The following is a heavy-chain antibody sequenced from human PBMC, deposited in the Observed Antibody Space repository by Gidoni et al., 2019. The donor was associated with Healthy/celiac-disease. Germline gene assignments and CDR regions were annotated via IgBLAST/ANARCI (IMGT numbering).Heavy chain of an antibody. Sequence: QVQLQQWGAGLLKPSETLSLTCAVYGGSFSGYYWSWIRQPPGKGLEWIGEINHSGSTNYNPSLKSRVTISVDTSKNQFSLKLSSVTAADTAVYYCARGRFTFLTPVGWFDPWGQGTLVTVSS. CDR3: ARGRFTFLTPVGWFDP. V-gene: IGHV4-34*01. CDR2: INHSGST. J-gene: IGHJ5*02. CDR1: GGSFSGYY. D-gene: IGHD3-16*01.